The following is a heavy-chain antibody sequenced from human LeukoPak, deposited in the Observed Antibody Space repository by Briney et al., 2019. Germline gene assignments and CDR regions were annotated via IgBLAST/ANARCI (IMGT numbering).Heavy chain of an antibody. CDR3: ARSGAPGYYYYMDV. CDR2: IYYSGST. J-gene: IGHJ6*03. V-gene: IGHV4-59*01. Sequence: SETLSLTCTVSGGSISSYYWSWIRQPPGKGLEWIGYIYYSGSTNYNPSLKSRVTISVDTSKNQFSLKLSSVTAADTAVYYCARSGAPGYYYYMDVWGKGTTVTVSS. D-gene: IGHD1-14*01. CDR1: GGSISSYY.